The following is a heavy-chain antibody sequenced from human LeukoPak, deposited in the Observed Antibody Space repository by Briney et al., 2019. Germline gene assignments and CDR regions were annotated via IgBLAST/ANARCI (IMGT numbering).Heavy chain of an antibody. CDR2: LNWNSASI. CDR3: AKAMQDSFHL. V-gene: IGHV3-9*01. CDR1: GFTFSSYW. J-gene: IGHJ3*01. Sequence: PGGSLRLSCAASGFTFSSYWMSWVRQAPGKGLEWVSGLNWNSASINYADSVKGRFTISRDNAKNSLYLQMNSLRIEDTALYYCAKAMQDSFHLWGPGTMVTVSS.